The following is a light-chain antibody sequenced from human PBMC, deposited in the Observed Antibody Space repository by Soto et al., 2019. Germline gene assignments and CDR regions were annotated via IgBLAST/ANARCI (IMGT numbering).Light chain of an antibody. CDR1: SGHSSYD. CDR3: QTWVSGTHV. J-gene: IGLJ2*01. CDR2: LNSDGSH. Sequence: QPVLTQSPSASASLGASVKLTCTLSSGHSSYDIAWHQQQPEKGPRYLMNLNSDGSHTKGDGIPDRFSGSSSGAERYLTISSLQSEDEADYYCQTWVSGTHVFGGGTKLTVL. V-gene: IGLV4-69*01.